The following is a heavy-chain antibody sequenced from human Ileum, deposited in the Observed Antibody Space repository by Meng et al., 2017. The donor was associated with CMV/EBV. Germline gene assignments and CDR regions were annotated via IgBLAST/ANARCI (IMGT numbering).Heavy chain of an antibody. CDR1: GLTFSSYW. V-gene: IGHV3-74*01. J-gene: IGHJ4*02. CDR2: ISGDGTFT. CDR3: GDFEAG. Sequence: GESLKISCAASGLTFSSYWIHWVRQVPGKGLVWVSSISGDGTFTPYADSVKGRFTVSRDNAKNTVYLQMNSLTVEDAAVYYWGDFEAGWGQGTLVTVSS. D-gene: IGHD1-26*01.